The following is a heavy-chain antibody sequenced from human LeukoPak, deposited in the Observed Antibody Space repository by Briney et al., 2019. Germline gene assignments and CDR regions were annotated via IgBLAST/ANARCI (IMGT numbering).Heavy chain of an antibody. CDR1: GYSISSGYY. CDR2: IYHSGST. J-gene: IGHJ6*03. D-gene: IGHD1-14*01. Sequence: SETLSLTCTVSGYSISSGYYWGWIRQPPGKGLEWIGSIYHSGSTYYNPSLKSRVTISVDTSKNQFSLKLSSVTAADTAVYYCARVAPDYYYYYMDVWGKGTTVTISS. CDR3: ARVAPDYYYYYMDV. V-gene: IGHV4-38-2*02.